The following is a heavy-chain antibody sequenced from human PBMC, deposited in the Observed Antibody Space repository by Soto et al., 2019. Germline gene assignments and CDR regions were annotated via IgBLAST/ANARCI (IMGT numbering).Heavy chain of an antibody. Sequence: SETLSLTCTVSGGSISSSSYYWGWIRQPPGKGLEWIGSIYYSGSTYYNPSLKSRVTISVDTSKNQFSLKLSSVTAADTAVYYCARAVLLWFGELLYPSGYYMDVWGKGTTVTVSS. CDR3: ARAVLLWFGELLYPSGYYMDV. CDR1: GGSISSSSYY. V-gene: IGHV4-39*01. J-gene: IGHJ6*03. CDR2: IYYSGST. D-gene: IGHD3-10*01.